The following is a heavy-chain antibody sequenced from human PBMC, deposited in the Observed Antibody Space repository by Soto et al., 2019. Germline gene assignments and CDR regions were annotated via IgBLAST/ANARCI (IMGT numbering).Heavy chain of an antibody. CDR3: ARDRAYYDSNGLYFDY. J-gene: IGHJ4*02. CDR2: IYYLGST. D-gene: IGHD3-22*01. V-gene: IGHV4-59*01. Sequence: SETLSLTCTVSGGSMSEYFWSWIRQSPGKGLEWIGYIYYLGSTDYNPSLKSRVTISVDTSKNQFSLKLTSVTAADTAVYYCARDRAYYDSNGLYFDYWGQGTPVTVSS. CDR1: GGSMSEYF.